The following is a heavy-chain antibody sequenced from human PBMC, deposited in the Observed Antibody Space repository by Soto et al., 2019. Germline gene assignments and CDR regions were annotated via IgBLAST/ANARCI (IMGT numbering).Heavy chain of an antibody. V-gene: IGHV3-66*01. J-gene: IGHJ6*02. CDR2: IYSGGST. CDR1: GFTVSSNY. CDR3: ARDRVTGAGYYYGMDV. Sequence: GGSLRLCCAASGFTVSSNYMSWVRQAPGKGLEWVSVIYSGGSTYYADSVKGRFTISRDNSKNTLYLQMNSLRAEDTAVYYCARDRVTGAGYYYGMDVWGQGTTVTVSS. D-gene: IGHD2-8*01.